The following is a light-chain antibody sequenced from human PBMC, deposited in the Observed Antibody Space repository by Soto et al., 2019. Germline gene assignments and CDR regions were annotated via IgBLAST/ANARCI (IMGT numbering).Light chain of an antibody. CDR1: SSDVGGYNY. J-gene: IGLJ1*01. CDR3: RSYTSSSSLWV. Sequence: QSALTQPASVSGSPGQSITISCTGTSSDVGGYNYVSWYQQHPGKAPKLLIYDVSNRPSGVSNRFSGSKSGNTAYLTMSGLQAEDEADYYCRSYTSSSSLWVFGTGTKLTVL. V-gene: IGLV2-14*01. CDR2: DVS.